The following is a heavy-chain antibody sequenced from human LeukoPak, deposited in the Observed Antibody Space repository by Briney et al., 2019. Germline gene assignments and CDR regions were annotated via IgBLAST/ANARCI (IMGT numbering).Heavy chain of an antibody. CDR2: IYPGDSDT. D-gene: IGHD3-9*01. CDR3: ARIGVLRCFDYPFDY. V-gene: IGHV5-51*01. Sequence: GESLKISCKGSGYSFTSYWIGWVRQMPGKGLEWMGIIYPGDSDTRYSPSFQGQVTISADKSISTAYLQWSSLKASDTAMYYCARIGVLRCFDYPFDYWGQGTLVTVSS. J-gene: IGHJ4*02. CDR1: GYSFTSYW.